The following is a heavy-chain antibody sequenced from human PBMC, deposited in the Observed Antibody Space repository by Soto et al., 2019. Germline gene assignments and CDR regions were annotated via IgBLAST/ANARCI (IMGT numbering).Heavy chain of an antibody. Sequence: QVQLQQWGAGLLKPSETLSLTCAVDSGSFSTYYCSWTRQPPGKGLEWIGEIHPSGDTDYTPSLSTGXTISLDTSKNQFSLKLTSVTAADTAVYFCSRGRDPHTGGRTWGQGTLVTVSS. CDR1: SGSFSTYY. V-gene: IGHV4-34*02. CDR3: SRGRDPHTGGRT. J-gene: IGHJ5*02. D-gene: IGHD3-16*01. CDR2: IHPSGDT.